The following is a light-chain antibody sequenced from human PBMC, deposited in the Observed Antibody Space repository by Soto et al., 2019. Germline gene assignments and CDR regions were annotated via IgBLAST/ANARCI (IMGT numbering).Light chain of an antibody. Sequence: QLVLTQPPSVSGAPGQRVTISCTGSSSNIGAGYDVHWYQQLPGRAPKLLIYGNTNRPSGVPDRFSGSKSGTSASRAITGLQAEDEADYYCLSFDSSLSVVFGGGTKLTVL. J-gene: IGLJ2*01. CDR1: SSNIGAGYD. V-gene: IGLV1-40*01. CDR3: LSFDSSLSVV. CDR2: GNT.